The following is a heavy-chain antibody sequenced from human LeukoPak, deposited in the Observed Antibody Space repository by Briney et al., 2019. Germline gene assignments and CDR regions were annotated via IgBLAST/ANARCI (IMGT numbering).Heavy chain of an antibody. V-gene: IGHV3-23*01. CDR1: GFTFSSYA. D-gene: IGHD3-10*01. CDR3: AKDEGYYGSGSDSDY. Sequence: GGSLRLSCAASGFTFSSYAMSWVRQAPGKGLEWVSAISGSGGSTYYADSVKGRFTISRDNSKNTLYLQMNSLRAEDTAVYYCAKDEGYYGSGSDSDYWGQGTMVTVSS. CDR2: ISGSGGST. J-gene: IGHJ4*02.